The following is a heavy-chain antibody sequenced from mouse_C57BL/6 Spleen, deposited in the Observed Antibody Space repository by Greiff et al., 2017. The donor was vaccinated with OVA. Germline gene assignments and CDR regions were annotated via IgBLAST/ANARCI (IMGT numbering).Heavy chain of an antibody. Sequence: QVQLQQSGAELARPGASVKLSCKASGYTFTSYGISWVKQRTGQGLEWIGEIYPRSGNTYYNEKFKGKATLTADKSSSTAYMELRSLTSEDSAVYFCARVAAQATWGAMDYWGQGTSVTVSS. CDR3: ARVAAQATWGAMDY. CDR2: IYPRSGNT. J-gene: IGHJ4*01. D-gene: IGHD3-2*02. V-gene: IGHV1-81*01. CDR1: GYTFTSYG.